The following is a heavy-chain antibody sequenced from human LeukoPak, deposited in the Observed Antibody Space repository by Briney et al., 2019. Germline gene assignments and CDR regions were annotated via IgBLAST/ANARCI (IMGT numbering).Heavy chain of an antibody. CDR1: AYTFTHQW. V-gene: IGHV5-51*01. CDR3: ARHSDVIGAI. J-gene: IGHJ4*02. D-gene: IGHD3-10*01. Sequence: GESLRISCKASAYTFTHQWIGWVRQMSGSGLEWMGIIYPRDSDTIYNPSFQGHVTISADTSINTAYLEWSSLEASDTAIYYCARHSDVIGAIWGQGTLVTVSS. CDR2: IYPRDSDT.